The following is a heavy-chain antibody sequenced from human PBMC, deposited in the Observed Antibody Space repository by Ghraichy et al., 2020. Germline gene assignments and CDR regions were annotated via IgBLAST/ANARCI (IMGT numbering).Heavy chain of an antibody. CDR1: GFTFSSYW. J-gene: IGHJ2*01. V-gene: IGHV3-7*01. CDR3: ARAFGVVDYWYFDL. Sequence: GGSLRLSCAASGFTFSSYWMSWVRQAPGKRLEWVANIKQDGSEKYYVDSVKGRFTISRDNAKNSLYLQMNSLRAEDTAVYYCARAFGVVDYWYFDLWGRGTLVTVSS. CDR2: IKQDGSEK. D-gene: IGHD3-3*01.